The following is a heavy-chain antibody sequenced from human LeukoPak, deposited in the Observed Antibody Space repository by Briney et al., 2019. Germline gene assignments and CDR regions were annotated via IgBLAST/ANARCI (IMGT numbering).Heavy chain of an antibody. CDR3: ARGGYSSGWYVFNWFDP. CDR2: IYYSGST. D-gene: IGHD6-19*01. CDR1: GGSISSYY. V-gene: IGHV4-59*12. J-gene: IGHJ5*02. Sequence: SETLSLTCTVSGGSISSYYWSWIRQPPGKGLEWIGYIYYSGSTNYNPSLKSRVTISVDTSKNQFSLKLSSVTAADTAVYYCARGGYSSGWYVFNWFDPWGQGTLVTVSS.